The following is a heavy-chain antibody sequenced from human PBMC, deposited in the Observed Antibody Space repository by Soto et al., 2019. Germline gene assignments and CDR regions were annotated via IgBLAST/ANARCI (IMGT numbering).Heavy chain of an antibody. J-gene: IGHJ6*02. CDR2: FDPSDSYT. V-gene: IGHV5-10-1*01. CDR3: AGGSIVVVPAAIPQDYYYGMDV. Sequence: PGESLKISCKGSGYSFTSYWISWVRQMPGKGLEWMGRFDPSDSYTNYSPSFQGHVTISADKSISTAYLQWSSLKASDTAMYYCAGGSIVVVPAAIPQDYYYGMDVWGQGTTVTSP. CDR1: GYSFTSYW. D-gene: IGHD2-2*02.